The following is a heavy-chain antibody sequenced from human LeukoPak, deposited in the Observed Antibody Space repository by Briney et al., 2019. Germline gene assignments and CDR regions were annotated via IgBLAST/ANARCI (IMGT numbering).Heavy chain of an antibody. V-gene: IGHV3-66*01. CDR1: GFTVSSNY. D-gene: IGHD6-13*01. J-gene: IGHJ4*02. CDR3: AIAAAGTNYYFDY. CDR2: IYSGGST. Sequence: GSLRLSCAASGFTVSSNYMSWVRQAPGKGLEWVSVIYSGGSTYYADSVKGRITISRDNSKNTLYLQMNSLRAEDTAVYYCAIAAAGTNYYFDYWGQGTLVTVSS.